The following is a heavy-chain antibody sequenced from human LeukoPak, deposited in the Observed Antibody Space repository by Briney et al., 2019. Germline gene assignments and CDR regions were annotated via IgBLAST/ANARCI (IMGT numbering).Heavy chain of an antibody. V-gene: IGHV4-39*07. Sequence: SETLSLTCTVSGGSISTSNYYWGWIRQPPGTGLEWIGNIFYSGSTYYSPSLKSRVTISLDTSKNQFSLKLSSVTAADTAVYYCARVFLRRKLHAFDIWGQGTMVTVSS. D-gene: IGHD2/OR15-2a*01. CDR2: IFYSGST. J-gene: IGHJ3*02. CDR1: GGSISTSNYY. CDR3: ARVFLRRKLHAFDI.